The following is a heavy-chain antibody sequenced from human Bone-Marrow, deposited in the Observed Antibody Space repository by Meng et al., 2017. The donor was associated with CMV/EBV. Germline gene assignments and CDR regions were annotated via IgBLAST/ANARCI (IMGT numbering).Heavy chain of an antibody. D-gene: IGHD6-6*01. CDR2: ISWDGVST. CDR3: AKDGRGSSGAYYFDY. Sequence: ETLSLTCAASGFTFDDYTMHWVRQAPGKGLEWVSLISWDGVSTYYADSVKGRFTISRGNSKTSLYLQMNSLRTEDTALYYCAKDGRGSSGAYYFDYWGQGTLVTVSS. V-gene: IGHV3-43*01. J-gene: IGHJ4*02. CDR1: GFTFDDYT.